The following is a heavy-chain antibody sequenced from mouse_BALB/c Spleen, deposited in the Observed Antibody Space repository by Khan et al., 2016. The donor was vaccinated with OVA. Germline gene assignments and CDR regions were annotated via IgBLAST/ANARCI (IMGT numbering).Heavy chain of an antibody. CDR2: ISYSGST. CDR1: GYSITSDYA. Sequence: EVQLQESGPGLVKPSQSLSLTCTVTGYSITSDYAWNWIRQFPGNKLVWMGYISYSGSTTYNPSLKSRISITRDTSKDQFFLQLKSVTSEDTATYYCASELGRYYALDYGGQGTSVTVSS. CDR3: ASELGRYYALDY. J-gene: IGHJ4*01. V-gene: IGHV3-2*02. D-gene: IGHD4-1*01.